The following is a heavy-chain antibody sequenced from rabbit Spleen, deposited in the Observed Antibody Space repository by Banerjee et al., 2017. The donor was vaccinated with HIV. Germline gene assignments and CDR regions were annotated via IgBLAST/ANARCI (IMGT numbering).Heavy chain of an antibody. CDR2: IETGSSDFT. V-gene: IGHV1S40*01. CDR3: ARDTSSSFSSYGMDL. D-gene: IGHD1-1*01. Sequence: VESGGGLVKPGASLTLTCTASGFSFSANSYMCWVRQAPGKGLEWIACIETGSSDFTYFASWAKGRFTISKTSSTTVTLQMTSLTAADTATYFCARDTSSSFSSYGMDLWGPGTLVTVS. J-gene: IGHJ6*01. CDR1: GFSFSANSY.